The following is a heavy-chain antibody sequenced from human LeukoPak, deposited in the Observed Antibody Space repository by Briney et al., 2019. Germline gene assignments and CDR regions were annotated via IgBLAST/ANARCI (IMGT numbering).Heavy chain of an antibody. D-gene: IGHD2-2*01. CDR2: IRSKANSYAT. Sequence: GGSLRLSCAASGFTFSGSAMHWVRQASGKGLEWVGRIRSKANSYATAYAASVKGRFTISRDDSKNTAYLQMNSLKTEDTAVYYCTRHVPDPSKGRFYYYYYMDVWGKGTTVTVSS. CDR3: TRHVPDPSKGRFYYYYYMDV. J-gene: IGHJ6*03. CDR1: GFTFSGSA. V-gene: IGHV3-73*01.